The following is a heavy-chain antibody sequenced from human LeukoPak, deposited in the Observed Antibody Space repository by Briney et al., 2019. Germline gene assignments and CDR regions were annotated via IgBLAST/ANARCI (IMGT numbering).Heavy chain of an antibody. J-gene: IGHJ3*02. CDR3: AKDPRWSSGWRSSNGDAFDI. Sequence: PGGSLRLSCAASGFTFSSYAMSWVRQAPGKGLEWVSAISGRGGSTYYADSVKGRFTISRDNSKNALYLQMNSLRAEDTAVYYCAKDPRWSSGWRSSNGDAFDIWGQGTMVTVSS. CDR1: GFTFSSYA. CDR2: ISGRGGST. V-gene: IGHV3-23*01. D-gene: IGHD6-19*01.